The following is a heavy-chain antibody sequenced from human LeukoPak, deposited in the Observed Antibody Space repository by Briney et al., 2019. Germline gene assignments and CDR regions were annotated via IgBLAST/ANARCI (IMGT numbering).Heavy chain of an antibody. CDR3: ARGRMAGTYVFDY. J-gene: IGHJ4*02. V-gene: IGHV1-69*13. CDR2: IIPIFGTA. D-gene: IGHD6-19*01. CDR1: GDTFSSYA. Sequence: GASVKVSCKASGDTFSSYAISWVRQAPGRGLEWMGGIIPIFGTANYAQKFQGRVTITADESTSTAYMELSSLRSEDTAVYYCARGRMAGTYVFDYWGQGTLVTVSS.